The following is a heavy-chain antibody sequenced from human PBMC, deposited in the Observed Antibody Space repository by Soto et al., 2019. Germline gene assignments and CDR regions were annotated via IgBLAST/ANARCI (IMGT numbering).Heavy chain of an antibody. V-gene: IGHV4-38-2*02. CDR2: IYHSGST. CDR3: ARDDTRAMVRGVIYDY. J-gene: IGHJ4*02. Sequence: NPSETLSLTCSVSGYPISSGYYWGWIRQPPGKGLEWIGSIYHSGSTYYNPSLKSRVTISVDTSKNQFSLKLSSVTAADTAVYYCARDDTRAMVRGVIYDYWGQGTLVTVSS. CDR1: GYPISSGYY. D-gene: IGHD3-10*01.